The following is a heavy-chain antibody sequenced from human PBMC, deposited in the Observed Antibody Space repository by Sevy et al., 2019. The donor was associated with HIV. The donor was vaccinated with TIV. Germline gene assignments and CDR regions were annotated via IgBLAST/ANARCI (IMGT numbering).Heavy chain of an antibody. J-gene: IGHJ5*02. V-gene: IGHV4-4*07. D-gene: IGHD3-3*01. CDR2: IYTSGST. Sequence: SETLSLTCTVSGGSISSYYWSWIRQPAGKGLEWIGRIYTSGSTNYNPSLKSRVTMSVDTSKNRFSLKLSSVTAADTAVYYCARAHHYDFWSGYFWFDPWGQGTLVTVSS. CDR1: GGSISSYY. CDR3: ARAHHYDFWSGYFWFDP.